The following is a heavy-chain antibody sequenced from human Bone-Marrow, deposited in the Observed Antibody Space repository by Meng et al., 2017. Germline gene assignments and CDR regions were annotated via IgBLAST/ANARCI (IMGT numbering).Heavy chain of an antibody. J-gene: IGHJ4*02. D-gene: IGHD2-15*01. CDR3: ARVQDIVVVVAATPLDY. Sequence: GGSLRLSCAASGFTFSSYAMSWVRQAPGKGLEWVAVISYDGSNKYYADSVEGRFTISRDNAKNTLYLQMNILRAEDTAVYYCARVQDIVVVVAATPLDYWGQGTLVNVSS. V-gene: IGHV3-30*04. CDR1: GFTFSSYA. CDR2: ISYDGSNK.